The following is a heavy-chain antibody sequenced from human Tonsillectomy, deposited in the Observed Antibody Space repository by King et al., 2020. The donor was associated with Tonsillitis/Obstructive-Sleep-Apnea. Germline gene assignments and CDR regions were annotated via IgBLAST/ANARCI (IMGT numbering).Heavy chain of an antibody. V-gene: IGHV3-73*01. CDR2: IRSKANSYAT. CDR3: TRGGVGYDVWSGYYKGDYYYYMDV. J-gene: IGHJ6*03. Sequence: VQLVESGGGLVQPGGSLKLSCAASGFTFSGSAMHWVRQASGKGLEWVGRIRSKANSYATAYAASVKGRFTISRDESKNTAYLKMNRLKTEDTGVYYCTRGGVGYDVWSGYYKGDYYYYMDVWGKGTPVTVSS. D-gene: IGHD3-3*01. CDR1: GFTFSGSA.